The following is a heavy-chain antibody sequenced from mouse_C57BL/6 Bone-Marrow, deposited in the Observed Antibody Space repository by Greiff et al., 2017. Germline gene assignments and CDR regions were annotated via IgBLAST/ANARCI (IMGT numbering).Heavy chain of an antibody. Sequence: VQLQQPGAELVKPGASVKLSCKASGYTFTSYWMHWVKQRPGQGLEWIGMIHPNSGSTNYNEKFKSKATLTVDKSSSTAYMQLSSLTSKDSAVYYCARSWGLRRYFDYWGQGTTLTVSS. J-gene: IGHJ2*01. CDR3: ARSWGLRRYFDY. CDR2: IHPNSGST. CDR1: GYTFTSYW. D-gene: IGHD2-2*01. V-gene: IGHV1-64*01.